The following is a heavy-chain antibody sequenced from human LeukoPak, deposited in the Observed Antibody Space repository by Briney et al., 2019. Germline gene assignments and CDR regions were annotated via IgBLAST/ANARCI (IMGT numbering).Heavy chain of an antibody. CDR1: GFTFSNAW. Sequence: GGPLRLSCAASGFTFSNAWMSWVRQAPGKGLEWVGRIKSKTDGGTTDYAAPVKGRFTISRDDSKNTLYLQMNSLKTEDTAVYYCTTDPGCSGGSCPWYYYYGMDVWGQGTTVTVSS. CDR2: IKSKTDGGTT. CDR3: TTDPGCSGGSCPWYYYYGMDV. V-gene: IGHV3-15*01. D-gene: IGHD2-15*01. J-gene: IGHJ6*02.